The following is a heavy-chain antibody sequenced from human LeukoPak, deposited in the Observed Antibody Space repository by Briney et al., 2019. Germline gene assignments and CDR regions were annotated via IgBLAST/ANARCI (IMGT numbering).Heavy chain of an antibody. CDR1: GGSISTTTYY. CDR3: ARGDGNSVFSLGY. D-gene: IGHD4-23*01. CDR2: IYYTGST. V-gene: IGHV4-39*01. J-gene: IGHJ4*02. Sequence: SETLSLTCTVSGGSISTTTYYWGWTRQPPGKGLEWIASIYYTGSTYYNPSLRSRVTISVDTSNNQFSLKLTSVTAADTAVYYCARGDGNSVFSLGYWGQGTLVTVSS.